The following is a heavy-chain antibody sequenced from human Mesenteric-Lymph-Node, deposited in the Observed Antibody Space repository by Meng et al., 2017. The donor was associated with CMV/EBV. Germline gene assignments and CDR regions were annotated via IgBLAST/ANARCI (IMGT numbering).Heavy chain of an antibody. Sequence: GGSLRLSCAASGFTFSSYAMNWVRQAPGKGLEWVAVISYDGSNKNYADSAKGRFAISRDNSKNTLYLEMNSLRAEDTAVYYCARDTGTDWNYGGHFDYWGQGTLVTVSS. CDR2: ISYDGSNK. D-gene: IGHD1-7*01. J-gene: IGHJ4*02. CDR1: GFTFSSYA. V-gene: IGHV3-30*09. CDR3: ARDTGTDWNYGGHFDY.